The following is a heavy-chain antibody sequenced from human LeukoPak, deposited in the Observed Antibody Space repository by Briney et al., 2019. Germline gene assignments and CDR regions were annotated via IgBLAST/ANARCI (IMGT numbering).Heavy chain of an antibody. V-gene: IGHV4-39*07. CDR1: GGSISSSSYY. Sequence: SETLSLTCTVSGGSISSSSYYWGWIRQPPGKGLEWIGSIYYSGSTYYNPSLKSRVTISVDTSKNQISLKLSSVTAADTAVYYCARNPGWETVVVVAATSWGQGTLVTVSS. CDR3: ARNPGWETVVVVAATS. CDR2: IYYSGST. J-gene: IGHJ4*02. D-gene: IGHD2-15*01.